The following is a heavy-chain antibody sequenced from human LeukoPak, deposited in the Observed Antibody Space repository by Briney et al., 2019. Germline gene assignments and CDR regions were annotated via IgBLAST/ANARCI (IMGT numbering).Heavy chain of an antibody. V-gene: IGHV3-74*01. J-gene: IGHJ4*02. CDR1: GFTVSSNY. Sequence: PGGSLRLSCAASGFTVSSNYMSWVRQAPGKGLVWVSRINSDGSSTSYADSVKGRFTISRDNARNTLYLQMNSLRAEDTAVYYCARGGELTMVRGVIFGYWGQGTLVTVSS. CDR3: ARGGELTMVRGVIFGY. CDR2: INSDGSST. D-gene: IGHD3-10*01.